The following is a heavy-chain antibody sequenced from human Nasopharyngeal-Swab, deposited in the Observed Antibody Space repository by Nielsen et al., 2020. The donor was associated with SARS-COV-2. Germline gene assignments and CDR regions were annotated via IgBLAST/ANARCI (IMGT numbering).Heavy chain of an antibody. Sequence: SVQVSCKASGGTLSSYASSWVRQAPGQGLEWMGGIIPIFGTANYAQKFQGRVTITADESTSTAYMELSSLRSEDTAVYYCARDSGRATRWEDYFDYWGQGTLVTVSS. CDR3: ARDSGRATRWEDYFDY. CDR1: GGTLSSYA. J-gene: IGHJ4*02. V-gene: IGHV1-69*13. CDR2: IIPIFGTA. D-gene: IGHD1-26*01.